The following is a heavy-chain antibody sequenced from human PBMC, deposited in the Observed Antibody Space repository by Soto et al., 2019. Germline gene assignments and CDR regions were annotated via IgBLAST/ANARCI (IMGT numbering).Heavy chain of an antibody. V-gene: IGHV3-48*02. CDR1: GFTFSIYS. J-gene: IGHJ6*02. CDR2: ISSSSSTI. Sequence: PGGSLRLSCAASGFTFSIYSMNWVRQALGKGLEWVSYISSSSSTIYYADSVKGRFTISRDNAKNSLYLQMNSLRDEDTAVYYCARDQPYSSSWYEFQYYFYGKDVCGQGTTVTVSS. D-gene: IGHD6-13*01. CDR3: ARDQPYSSSWYEFQYYFYGKDV.